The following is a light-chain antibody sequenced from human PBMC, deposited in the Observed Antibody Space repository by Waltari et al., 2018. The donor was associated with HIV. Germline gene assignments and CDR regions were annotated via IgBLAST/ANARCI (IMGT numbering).Light chain of an antibody. J-gene: IGLJ3*02. CDR2: GSS. V-gene: IGLV1-40*01. Sequence: QSVLTQPPSVSGAPGQKVTISCTGSSSHIGAGYDVHWYQELPGTVPKLPIYGSSYRPSGVPDRFSASKSGTSASLAITGLQAEDEAEYHCQSYDSSLSAWVFGGGTKLTV. CDR3: QSYDSSLSAWV. CDR1: SSHIGAGYD.